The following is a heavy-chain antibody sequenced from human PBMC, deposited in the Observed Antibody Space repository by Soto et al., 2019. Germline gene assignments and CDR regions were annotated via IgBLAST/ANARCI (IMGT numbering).Heavy chain of an antibody. D-gene: IGHD3-22*01. CDR2: IIPIFGTA. V-gene: IGHV1-69*13. CDR3: ARGRVVVTDSRLGSFHT. J-gene: IGHJ3*02. CDR1: GGTFTTHA. Sequence: ASVKVSCKASGGTFTTHAINWVRQAPGQGLEWMGGIIPIFGTANYAQKFQGRVTITADESTSTAYMELSSLRSADTAVYYCARGRVVVTDSRLGSFHTWGQGTMVTVSS.